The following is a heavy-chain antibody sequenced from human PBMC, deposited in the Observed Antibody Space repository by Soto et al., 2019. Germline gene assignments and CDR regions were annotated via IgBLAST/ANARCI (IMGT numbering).Heavy chain of an antibody. CDR2: IIPILGIA. Sequence: ASVKVSCKASGGTFSSYAISWVRQPPGQGLEWMGGIIPILGIANYAQKFQGRVTITADKSTSTAYMELSSLRSEDTAVYYCARVEDWGSSNAFDIWGQGTMVTVSS. V-gene: IGHV1-69*10. D-gene: IGHD6-6*01. J-gene: IGHJ3*02. CDR1: GGTFSSYA. CDR3: ARVEDWGSSNAFDI.